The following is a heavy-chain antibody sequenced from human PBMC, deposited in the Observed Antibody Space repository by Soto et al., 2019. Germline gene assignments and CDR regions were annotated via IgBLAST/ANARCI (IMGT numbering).Heavy chain of an antibody. CDR3: AGRDGHNRRKAPYYYYYYGVVV. Sequence: PGGSLRVSCAASGFSFSSYEMNWVRQAPGKGLEWVSYISSSGATTYYADSVKGRYTISRDNARSSLYLQINSLRAEDTAVYYCAGRDGHNRRKAPYYYYYYGVVVWGQGTTVTVSS. D-gene: IGHD2-15*01. J-gene: IGHJ6*02. V-gene: IGHV3-48*03. CDR2: ISSSGATT. CDR1: GFSFSSYE.